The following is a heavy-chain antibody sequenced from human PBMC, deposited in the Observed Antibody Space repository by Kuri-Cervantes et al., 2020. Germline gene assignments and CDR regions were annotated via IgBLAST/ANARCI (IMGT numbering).Heavy chain of an antibody. D-gene: IGHD3-10*01. J-gene: IGHJ4*02. Sequence: GESLKISCAASGFTFSSYGMHWVRQAPGKGLEWVGRIKSKTDGGTTDYAAPVKGRFTISRDDSKNTLYLQMNSLRAEDTAVYYCAKDPWLMGFGEDLDYWGQGTLVTVSS. CDR1: GFTFSSYG. CDR2: IKSKTDGGTT. V-gene: IGHV3-15*01. CDR3: AKDPWLMGFGEDLDY.